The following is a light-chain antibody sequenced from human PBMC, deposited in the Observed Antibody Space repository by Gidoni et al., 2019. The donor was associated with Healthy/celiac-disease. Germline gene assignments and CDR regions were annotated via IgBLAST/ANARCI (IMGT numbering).Light chain of an antibody. CDR2: DAS. CDR3: QQYNSYSRT. J-gene: IGKJ1*01. V-gene: IGKV1-5*01. Sequence: DIQMNQSPSTLSASLGDRVTIPCRASQSISSWLAWYQQKPGKATKLLIYDASSLESGVPARFSGSGSGTEFTLTNSSLQPDDFATYYCQQYNSYSRTFGQGTKVEIK. CDR1: QSISSW.